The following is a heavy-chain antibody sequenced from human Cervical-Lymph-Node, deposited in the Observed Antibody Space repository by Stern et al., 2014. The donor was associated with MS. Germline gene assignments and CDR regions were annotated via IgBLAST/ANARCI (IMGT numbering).Heavy chain of an antibody. Sequence: QLQLQESGPGLVKPSQTLSLTFTVSGGSINHGDYYLSWVRQHPGKGLEWLGYIYYSGATYYNPSLKGRLTISVDTSKRHFSLKLTSVTAADTAVYYCARELSGMYGMDVWGQGTTVTVSS. CDR2: IYYSGAT. V-gene: IGHV4-31*03. D-gene: IGHD1-1*01. CDR3: ARELSGMYGMDV. CDR1: GGSINHGDYY. J-gene: IGHJ6*02.